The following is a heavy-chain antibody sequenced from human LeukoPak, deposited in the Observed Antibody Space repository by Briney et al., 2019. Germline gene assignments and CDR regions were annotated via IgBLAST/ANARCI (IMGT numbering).Heavy chain of an antibody. Sequence: ASLKVSCKASGFTFTDHYMHWVRQAPGQGLEWMGWINPNSGGRDYAQKFQGRVTLTRDTSISTAYMELSRLRSDDTAVYYCARGDYYDSSGYPDYWGQGTLVTVSS. CDR3: ARGDYYDSSGYPDY. V-gene: IGHV1-2*02. CDR1: GFTFTDHY. D-gene: IGHD3-22*01. CDR2: INPNSGGR. J-gene: IGHJ4*02.